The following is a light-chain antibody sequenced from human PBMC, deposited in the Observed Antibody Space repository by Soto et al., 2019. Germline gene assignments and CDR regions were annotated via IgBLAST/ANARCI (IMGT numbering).Light chain of an antibody. Sequence: DIQMTQSPSSVSASVGDRVTITCRASQGINTWLAWYQQKAGKAPKLLIYGASRLQSGVPSRFSGSGSGTDFTLTISSLQSEDFATYYCQQGNSFPPSFGGGTKVEMK. CDR2: GAS. J-gene: IGKJ4*01. CDR1: QGINTW. CDR3: QQGNSFPPS. V-gene: IGKV1-12*01.